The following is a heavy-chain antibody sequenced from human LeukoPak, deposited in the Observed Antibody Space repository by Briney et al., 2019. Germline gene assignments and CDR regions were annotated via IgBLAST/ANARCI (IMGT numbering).Heavy chain of an antibody. D-gene: IGHD3-9*01. J-gene: IGHJ2*01. V-gene: IGHV7-4-1*02. CDR2: INTITGNP. CDR1: GYTFTSYA. CDR3: ARKRYLSGWYFDL. Sequence: ASVKVSCKASGYTFTSYALNWVRQAPGQGLEWVGWINTITGNPAFAQGFTGRFVFSLDTSVSTAYLQINSLKVEDTAVYYCARKRYLSGWYFDLWGRGTLVTVSS.